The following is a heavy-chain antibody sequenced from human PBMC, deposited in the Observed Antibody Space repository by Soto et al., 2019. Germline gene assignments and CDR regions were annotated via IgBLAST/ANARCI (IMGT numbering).Heavy chain of an antibody. V-gene: IGHV1-69*13. Sequence: SVKVSCKASGGTFSSYAISWVRQAPGQGLEWMGGIIPIFGTANYAQKFQGRVTITADESTSTAYMELSSLRSEDTAVYYCARDRGAYYYHGMDVWGQGTMVTVSS. CDR2: IIPIFGTA. J-gene: IGHJ6*02. CDR3: ARDRGAYYYHGMDV. CDR1: GGTFSSYA.